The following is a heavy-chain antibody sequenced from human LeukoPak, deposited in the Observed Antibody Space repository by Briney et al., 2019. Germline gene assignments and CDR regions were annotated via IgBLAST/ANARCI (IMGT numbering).Heavy chain of an antibody. CDR1: GGPISSYY. CDR2: IYTSGST. Sequence: SETLSLTCTVSGGPISSYYWSWLRQPAGKGLEWIGRIYTSGSTNYNPSLKSRVTMSVDTSKNQFSLKLSSVTAADTAVYYCARDWPPPYYYGSGSPYYFDYWGQGTLVTVSS. V-gene: IGHV4-4*07. D-gene: IGHD3-10*01. CDR3: ARDWPPPYYYGSGSPYYFDY. J-gene: IGHJ4*02.